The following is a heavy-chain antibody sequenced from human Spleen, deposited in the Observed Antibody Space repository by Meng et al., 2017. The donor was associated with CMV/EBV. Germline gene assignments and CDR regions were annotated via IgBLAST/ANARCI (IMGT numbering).Heavy chain of an antibody. CDR1: GASIISNTYY. Sequence: TVSGASIISNTYYCWAWSRQPPWKGLDWIGSIDYSGSTFYNPSLKSRVTMSLDTSQSNFSLELSSVTAADTAIYYCARRRKQGGFDPWGQGTLVTVSS. CDR2: IDYSGST. D-gene: IGHD6-25*01. V-gene: IGHV4-39*02. J-gene: IGHJ5*02. CDR3: ARRRKQGGFDP.